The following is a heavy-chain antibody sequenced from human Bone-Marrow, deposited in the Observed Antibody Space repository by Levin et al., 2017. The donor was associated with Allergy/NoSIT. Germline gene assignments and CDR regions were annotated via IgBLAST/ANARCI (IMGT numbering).Heavy chain of an antibody. D-gene: IGHD6-19*01. V-gene: IGHV3-30*18. CDR1: GFTFSSYG. CDR2: ISYDGSYK. J-gene: IGHJ1*01. Sequence: GGSLRLSCAASGFTFSSYGMHWVRQAPGKGLEWVAFISYDGSYKDYVDSVKGRFTISRDNSKNTLYLQLNSLRPEETATYYCAKDYASLSVVGTAEYFQYWGQGTLVTVSS. CDR3: AKDYASLSVVGTAEYFQY.